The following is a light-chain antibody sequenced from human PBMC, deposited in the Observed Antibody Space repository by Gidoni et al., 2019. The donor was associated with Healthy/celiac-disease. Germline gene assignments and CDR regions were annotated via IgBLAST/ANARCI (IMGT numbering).Light chain of an antibody. CDR3: SSYTSSSTLV. CDR2: EVS. J-gene: IGLJ3*02. CDR1: SSDVGGYNY. V-gene: IGLV2-14*01. Sequence: QSALTPPASVSGSPGQSITISCTGTSSDVGGYNYVSWYQQHPGKAPKLMIYEVSNRPLGVSNRFSGSKSGNTASLTISGLQAEDEADYYCSSYTSSSTLVFGGGTKLTVL.